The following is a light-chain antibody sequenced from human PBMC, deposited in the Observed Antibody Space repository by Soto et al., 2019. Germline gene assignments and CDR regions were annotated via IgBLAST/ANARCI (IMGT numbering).Light chain of an antibody. CDR3: QHYEKPIT. CDR2: DAS. V-gene: IGKV1-33*01. Sequence: DIQMTQSPSSLSVSVGDRVTITCQATQDIDNCLNWYQHKPGKAPQVLIYDASNLEPGAPSRFSGSGSGTDFTFTINNLQPEDVATYYCQHYEKPITFGQGTRLDMK. J-gene: IGKJ5*01. CDR1: QDIDNC.